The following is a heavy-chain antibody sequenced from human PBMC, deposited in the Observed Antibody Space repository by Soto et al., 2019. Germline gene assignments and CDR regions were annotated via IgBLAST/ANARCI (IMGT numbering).Heavy chain of an antibody. CDR3: ARDDGDRAFDI. V-gene: IGHV1-3*01. CDR2: INPDNGDT. CDR1: GYTFTIYG. J-gene: IGHJ3*02. Sequence: QVQFVQSGSEVKEPGASVKVSCKASGYTFTIYGLHWVRQAPGQSLEWMGWINPDNGDTKHSQKFQGRVTITRDTSAITAYIELRSLRYEDTAVYYCARDDGDRAFDIWGQGTTVTVSS. D-gene: IGHD2-21*01.